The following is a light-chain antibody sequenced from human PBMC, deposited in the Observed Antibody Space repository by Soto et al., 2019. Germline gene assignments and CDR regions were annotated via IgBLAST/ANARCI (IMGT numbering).Light chain of an antibody. CDR1: QSISSW. Sequence: DIQMTQSPSTLSASVGDRVTITCRASQSISSWLAWYQQKPGKAPKLLIYDASSLESGVPSRFSGSGSGTEFTLTISSLQPEYFATYYCQQYNSYSWTFGQGTKVEIK. CDR3: QQYNSYSWT. V-gene: IGKV1-5*01. CDR2: DAS. J-gene: IGKJ1*01.